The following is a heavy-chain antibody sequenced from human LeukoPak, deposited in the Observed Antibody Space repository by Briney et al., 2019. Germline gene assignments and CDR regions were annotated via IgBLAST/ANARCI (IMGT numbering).Heavy chain of an antibody. D-gene: IGHD1-26*01. V-gene: IGHV4-4*02. J-gene: IGHJ4*02. CDR3: ARGVGASHFDY. Sequence: PSGTLSLTCAVSGGSISSSNWWSWVRQPPGKGLEWIGEVHLSGSINYNASLKSRVTISLDKSKNHFSLNLSSVTAADTALYYCARGVGASHFDYWGQGTLVTVSS. CDR1: GGSISSSNW. CDR2: VHLSGSI.